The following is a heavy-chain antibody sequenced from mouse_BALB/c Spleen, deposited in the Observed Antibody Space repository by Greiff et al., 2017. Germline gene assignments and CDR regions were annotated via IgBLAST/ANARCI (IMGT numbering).Heavy chain of an antibody. Sequence: EVQGVESGGGLVKPGGSLKLSCAASGFTFSDYYMYWVRQTPEKRLEWVATISDGGSYTYYPDSVKGRFTISRDNAKNNLYLQMSSLKSEDTAMYYCAREYGNYGGYYFDYWGQGTTLTVSS. J-gene: IGHJ2*01. D-gene: IGHD2-1*01. CDR3: AREYGNYGGYYFDY. V-gene: IGHV5-4*02. CDR2: ISDGGSYT. CDR1: GFTFSDYY.